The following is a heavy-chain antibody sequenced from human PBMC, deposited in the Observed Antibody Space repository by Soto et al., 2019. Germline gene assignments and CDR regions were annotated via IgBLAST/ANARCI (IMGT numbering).Heavy chain of an antibody. Sequence: SETLSLTCTVSGGSVSSGSYYWSWIRQPPGKGLEWIGYIYYSGSTNYNTSLKSRVTISVDTSKNQFSLKLSSVTAADTAVYYCARDRRERVRGVIPVRYYYYGMDVWGQGTTVTVSS. J-gene: IGHJ6*02. CDR2: IYYSGST. D-gene: IGHD3-10*01. CDR3: ARDRRERVRGVIPVRYYYYGMDV. V-gene: IGHV4-61*01. CDR1: GGSVSSGSYY.